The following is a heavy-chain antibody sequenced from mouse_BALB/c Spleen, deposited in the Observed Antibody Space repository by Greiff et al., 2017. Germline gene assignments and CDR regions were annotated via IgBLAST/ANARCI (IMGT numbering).Heavy chain of an antibody. CDR1: GDSITSGY. CDR3: ARGLWLRQGYFDY. D-gene: IGHD2-2*01. Sequence: EVKLMESGPSLVKPSQTLSLTCSVTGDSITSGYWNWIRKFPGNKLEYMGYISYSGSTYYNPSLKSRISITRDTSKNQYYLQLNSVTTEDTATYYCARGLWLRQGYFDYWGQGTTLTVSS. CDR2: ISYSGST. J-gene: IGHJ2*01. V-gene: IGHV3-8*02.